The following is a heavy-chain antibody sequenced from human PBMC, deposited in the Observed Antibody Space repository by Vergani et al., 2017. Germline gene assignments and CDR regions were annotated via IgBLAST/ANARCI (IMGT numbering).Heavy chain of an antibody. Sequence: QLQLQESGPGLVKPSETLSLTCTVSGGSISSSSYYWGWIRQPPGKGLEWIGSIYYSGSTYYNPSLKSRVTISVDTSKSQFSLKLSSVTAADTAVYYCARGGVIYYDFWSGRLRPNFDYWGQGTLVTVSS. CDR3: ARGGVIYYDFWSGRLRPNFDY. D-gene: IGHD3-3*01. CDR2: IYYSGST. CDR1: GGSISSSSYY. V-gene: IGHV4-39*01. J-gene: IGHJ4*02.